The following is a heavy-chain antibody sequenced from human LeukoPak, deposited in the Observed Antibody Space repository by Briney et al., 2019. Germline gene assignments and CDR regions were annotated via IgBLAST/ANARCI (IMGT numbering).Heavy chain of an antibody. D-gene: IGHD1-26*01. CDR3: ARGPVVGSSLDY. J-gene: IGHJ4*02. CDR1: GGSFSGYY. CDR2: INHSGST. V-gene: IGHV4-34*01. Sequence: SETLSLTCAVYGGSFSGYYWSWIRQPPGKGPEWIGEINHSGSTNYNPSLKSRVTISVDTSKNQFSLKLSSVTAADTAVYYCARGPVVGSSLDYWGQGTLVTVSS.